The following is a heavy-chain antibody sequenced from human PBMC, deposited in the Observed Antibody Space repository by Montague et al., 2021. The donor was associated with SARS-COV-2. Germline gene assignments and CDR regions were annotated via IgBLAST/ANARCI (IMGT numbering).Heavy chain of an antibody. Sequence: SETLSLTCTVSGGSISSYYWSWIRQPPGRGLQWIGYIYYSGSTNYNPSLKSRVTISVDTSKNHFSLRLSSVTAADTAVYYCANVRRCQQFFLALYYGMDVWGQGTMVTVSS. CDR1: GGSISSYY. CDR2: IYYSGST. CDR3: ANVRRCQQFFLALYYGMDV. D-gene: IGHD4-23*01. V-gene: IGHV4-59*01. J-gene: IGHJ6*02.